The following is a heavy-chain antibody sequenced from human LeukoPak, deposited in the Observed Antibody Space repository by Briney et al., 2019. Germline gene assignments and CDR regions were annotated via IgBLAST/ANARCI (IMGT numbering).Heavy chain of an antibody. V-gene: IGHV4-59*01. CDR2: AYYTGST. Sequence: SETLSLTCTVSGGSISSYYCTWIRQPPGKGLEWIGSAYYTGSTNYSPSFKSRVTISIDTSKNQFSLKLNSVTAADTAVYYCARRSDWFDPWGQGTLVTVSS. CDR1: GGSISSYY. J-gene: IGHJ5*02. CDR3: ARRSDWFDP.